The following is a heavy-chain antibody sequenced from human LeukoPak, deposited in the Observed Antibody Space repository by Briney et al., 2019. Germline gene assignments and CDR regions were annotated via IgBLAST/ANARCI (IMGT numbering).Heavy chain of an antibody. CDR3: ARDVGPYGGSPGGD. V-gene: IGHV3-74*01. D-gene: IGHD2-21*01. CDR1: GFIFSNFW. J-gene: IGHJ4*02. Sequence: GGSLRPSCEASGFIFSNFWMHWVRQAPGKGLVWVSRIKTDGSESSYADSAKGRFTISRDNAKNTLYLQMGSLRDDDTAVYFCARDVGPYGGSPGGDWGLGTLVTVSS. CDR2: IKTDGSES.